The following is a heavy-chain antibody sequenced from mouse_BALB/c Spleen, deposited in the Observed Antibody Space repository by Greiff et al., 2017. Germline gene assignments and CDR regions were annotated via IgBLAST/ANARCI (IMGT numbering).Heavy chain of an antibody. V-gene: IGHV7-3*02. CDR3: ARDGDYYGYGFAY. Sequence: EVNVVESGGGLVQPGGSLRLSCATSGFTFTDYYMSWVRQPPGKALEWLGFIRNKANGYTTEYSASVKGRFTISRDNSQSILYLQMNTLRAEDSATYYCARDGDYYGYGFAYWGQGTLVTVSA. CDR1: GFTFTDYY. D-gene: IGHD1-2*01. CDR2: IRNKANGYTT. J-gene: IGHJ3*01.